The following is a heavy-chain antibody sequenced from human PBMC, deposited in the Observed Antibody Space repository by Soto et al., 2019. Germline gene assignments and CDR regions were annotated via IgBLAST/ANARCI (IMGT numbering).Heavy chain of an antibody. CDR2: ISSSSSTI. CDR3: ARSLRFLEWLGYYYGMDV. J-gene: IGHJ6*02. Sequence: EVQLVESGGGLVQPGGSLRLSCAASGFTFSSYSMNWVRQAPGKGLEWVSYISSSSSTIYYADSVKGRFTISRDNAKNSLYLQMNSLRDEDTAVYYCARSLRFLEWLGYYYGMDVWGQGTTVTVSS. V-gene: IGHV3-48*02. D-gene: IGHD3-3*01. CDR1: GFTFSSYS.